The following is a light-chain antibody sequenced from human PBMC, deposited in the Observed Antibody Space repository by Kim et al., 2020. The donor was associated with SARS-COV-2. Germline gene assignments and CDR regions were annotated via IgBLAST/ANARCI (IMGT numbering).Light chain of an antibody. V-gene: IGLV4-69*01. J-gene: IGLJ3*02. CDR3: QTWGTGIQV. CDR1: SGHSRYA. CDR2: LNSDGSH. Sequence: QLVLTQSPSASASLGASVKLTCTLSSGHSRYAIAWHQQQPEKGPRYLMNLNSDGSHTKGDGIPDRFSGSSSGAERYLTISSLQSEDEADYYCQTWGTGIQVFGGGTKVTVL.